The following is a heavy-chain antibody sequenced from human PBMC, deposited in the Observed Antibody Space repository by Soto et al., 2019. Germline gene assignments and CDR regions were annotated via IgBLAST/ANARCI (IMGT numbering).Heavy chain of an antibody. CDR2: ISGSGGST. V-gene: IGHV3-23*01. J-gene: IGHJ6*03. D-gene: IGHD5-12*01. CDR3: AKDGRGYSGYRRPYYYYYMDV. Sequence: GGSLRLSCAASGFTFSSYAMSWVRQAPGKGLEWVSAISGSGGSTYYADSVKGRFTISRDNSKNTLYLQMNSLRAEDTAVYYCAKDGRGYSGYRRPYYYYYMDVWGKGTTVTVSS. CDR1: GFTFSSYA.